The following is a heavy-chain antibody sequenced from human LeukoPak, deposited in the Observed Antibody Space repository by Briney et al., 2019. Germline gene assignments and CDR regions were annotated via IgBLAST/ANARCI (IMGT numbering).Heavy chain of an antibody. CDR2: IDPNSGGT. J-gene: IGHJ6*02. D-gene: IGHD1-20*01. CDR3: ARLPPVNWNDGGAYGMDV. CDR1: GYTFTGYY. V-gene: IGHV1-2*02. Sequence: GASVKVSCKASGYTFTGYYMHWVRQAPGQGLEWMGWIDPNSGGTNYAQKFQGRVTMTRDTSISTAYIELSRLRSDDTAVYYCARLPPVNWNDGGAYGMDVWGQGTTVTVSS.